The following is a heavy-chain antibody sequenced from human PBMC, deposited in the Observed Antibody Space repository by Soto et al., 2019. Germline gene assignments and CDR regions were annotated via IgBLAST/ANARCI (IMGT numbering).Heavy chain of an antibody. Sequence: ASVKGSCKASGYTFTCWGIRWVRQAPGQGLEWMGWMIPNGGDTSYAQRFQGRVTMTRNTSISTAYMELNSLKSEDTAVYYCARGPPTSSDYYYMDVWGKGTTVTVSS. CDR1: GYTFTCWG. D-gene: IGHD6-6*01. V-gene: IGHV1-8*02. CDR3: ARGPPTSSDYYYMDV. J-gene: IGHJ6*03. CDR2: MIPNGGDT.